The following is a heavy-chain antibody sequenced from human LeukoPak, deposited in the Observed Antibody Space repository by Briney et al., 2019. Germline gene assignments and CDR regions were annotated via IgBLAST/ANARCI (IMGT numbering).Heavy chain of an antibody. CDR3: ARDRPGIAVAGTWGY. J-gene: IGHJ4*02. Sequence: GGSLRLSCATSGCTFSGYGMHWVRQAPGKGLEWVTVIWSDGSNKYYADSVKGRFTISRDNSKNTLYLQMNSLRAEDMAVYYCARDRPGIAVAGTWGYWGQGTLVTVSS. CDR2: IWSDGSNK. V-gene: IGHV3-30*19. D-gene: IGHD6-19*01. CDR1: GCTFSGYG.